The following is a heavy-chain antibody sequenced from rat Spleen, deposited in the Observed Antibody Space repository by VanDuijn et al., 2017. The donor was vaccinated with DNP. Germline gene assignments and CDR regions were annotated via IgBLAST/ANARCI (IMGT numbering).Heavy chain of an antibody. CDR2: ISFDGSNT. J-gene: IGHJ2*01. D-gene: IGHD1-9*01. CDR3: VRAYGYIYFDY. Sequence: EVQLVESGGGLVQPGRSLKLSCAASGFTFSDYYMAWVRQAPTKGLEWVATISFDGSNTYYRDSVQGRFTISRDNTKDTLNLQMDSLRSGDTATYYCVRAYGYIYFDYWGQGVMVTVSS. V-gene: IGHV5-7*01. CDR1: GFTFSDYY.